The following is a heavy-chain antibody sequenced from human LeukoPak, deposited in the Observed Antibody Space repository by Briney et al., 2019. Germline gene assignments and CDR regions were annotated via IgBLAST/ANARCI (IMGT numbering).Heavy chain of an antibody. CDR2: IYTSGST. J-gene: IGHJ4*02. CDR1: GGPISSGSYY. Sequence: SQTLSLTCTVSGGPISSGSYYWSWIRQPAGKGLEWIGRIYTSGSTNYNPSLKSRVTISVDTSKNQFSLKLSSVTAADTAVYYCATLILTGYYNYWGQGTLVTVSS. V-gene: IGHV4-61*02. D-gene: IGHD3-9*01. CDR3: ATLILTGYYNY.